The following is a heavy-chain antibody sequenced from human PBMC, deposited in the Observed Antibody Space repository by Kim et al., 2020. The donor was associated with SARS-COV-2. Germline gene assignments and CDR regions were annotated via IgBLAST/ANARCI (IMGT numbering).Heavy chain of an antibody. D-gene: IGHD5-12*01. Sequence: GGSLRLSCAASGFSLNQAWMSWVRQAPGKGLEWVGRIKSETDGGRTDSAAPVKGRFTISRDDSKNTLYLQMDSLKTDDTAVYYCTTLDSGYDSVAYYYYYYGLDVWAKGPRSPSP. J-gene: IGHJ6*02. CDR2: IKSETDGGRT. CDR3: TTLDSGYDSVAYYYYYYGLDV. V-gene: IGHV3-15*01. CDR1: GFSLNQAW.